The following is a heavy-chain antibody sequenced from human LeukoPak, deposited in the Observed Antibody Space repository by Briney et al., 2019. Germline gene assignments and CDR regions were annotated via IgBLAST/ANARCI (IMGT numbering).Heavy chain of an antibody. D-gene: IGHD5-18*01. CDR2: ISGSGGST. J-gene: IGHJ3*02. V-gene: IGHV3-23*01. CDR1: GFTFSSYW. Sequence: PGGSLRLSCAASGFTFSSYWMHWVRQAPGKGLEWVSAISGSGGSTYYADSVKGRFTISRDNSKNTLYLQMNSLRAEDTAVYYCARVPRGYSYVTGAFDIWGQGTMVTVSS. CDR3: ARVPRGYSYVTGAFDI.